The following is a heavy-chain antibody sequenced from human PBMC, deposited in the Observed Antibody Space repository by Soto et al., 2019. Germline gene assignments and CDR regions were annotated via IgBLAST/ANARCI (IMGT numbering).Heavy chain of an antibody. CDR1: GDSISSYC. Sequence: SETLSLTCTVSGDSISSYCWSWIRQPPGKGLEWIGYIFKTGSTNYNPSLKSRLTISVDTSKNQFSLKLSSMTAADTAVYYCARAGYGSVSYFAYWGQGTTVTVSS. CDR2: IFKTGST. CDR3: ARAGYGSVSYFAY. V-gene: IGHV4-59*01. J-gene: IGHJ4*02. D-gene: IGHD3-10*01.